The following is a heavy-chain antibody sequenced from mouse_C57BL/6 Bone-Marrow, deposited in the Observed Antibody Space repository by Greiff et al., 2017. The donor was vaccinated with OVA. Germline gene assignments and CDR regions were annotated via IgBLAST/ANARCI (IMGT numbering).Heavy chain of an antibody. CDR3: ARCGYYAMDY. Sequence: QVQLQQPGAELVKPGASVKLSCKASGYTLTSYWMQWEKQRPGQGLEWIGEIDPSDSYTNYNQKFKGKATLTVDTSSSTAYMQLSSLTSEDSAVYYCARCGYYAMDYWGQRTSVTVSS. V-gene: IGHV1-50*01. J-gene: IGHJ4*01. CDR1: GYTLTSYW. CDR2: IDPSDSYT.